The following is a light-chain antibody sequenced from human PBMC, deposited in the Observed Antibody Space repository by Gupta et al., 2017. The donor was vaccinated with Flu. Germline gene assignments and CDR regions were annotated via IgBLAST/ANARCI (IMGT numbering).Light chain of an antibody. V-gene: IGLV1-44*01. CDR3: AAWDDSLNAWL. J-gene: IGLJ3*02. Sequence: QSVLTQPPSASGTPGQRVTISCSGSSFNIGSRAVNWYQQLPGTAPKLLIYNNDLRPSGVPDRYSGSKSGTSASLAISGLQSEDEADYYCAAWDDSLNAWLFGGGTKLTGL. CDR1: SFNIGSRA. CDR2: NND.